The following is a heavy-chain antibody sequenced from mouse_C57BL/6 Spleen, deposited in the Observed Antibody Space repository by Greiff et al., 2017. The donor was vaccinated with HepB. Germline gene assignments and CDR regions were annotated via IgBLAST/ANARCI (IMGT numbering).Heavy chain of an antibody. CDR3: ARDYGSSRDAMDY. CDR2: ISSGSSTI. D-gene: IGHD1-1*01. J-gene: IGHJ4*01. CDR1: GFTFSDYG. Sequence: EVMLVESGGGLVKPGGSLKLSCAASGFTFSDYGMHWVRQAPEKGLEWVAYISSGSSTIYYADTVKGRFTISRDNAKNTLFLQMTSLRSEDTAMYYCARDYGSSRDAMDYWGQGTSVTVSS. V-gene: IGHV5-17*01.